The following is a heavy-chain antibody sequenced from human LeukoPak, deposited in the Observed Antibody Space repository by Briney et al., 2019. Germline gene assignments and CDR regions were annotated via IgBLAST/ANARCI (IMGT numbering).Heavy chain of an antibody. D-gene: IGHD3-10*01. V-gene: IGHV4-4*07. J-gene: IGHJ3*02. CDR2: IYTSGST. CDR3: AREQNYMVRGVNDAFVI. CDR1: GGSISSYY. Sequence: SETLSLTCTVSGGSISSYYWSWIRQPAGKGLEWIGRIYTSGSTNYNPSLKSRVTISVDKSKNQFSLKLSSVTAAGTAVYYCAREQNYMVRGVNDAFVIWGQGTMVTVSS.